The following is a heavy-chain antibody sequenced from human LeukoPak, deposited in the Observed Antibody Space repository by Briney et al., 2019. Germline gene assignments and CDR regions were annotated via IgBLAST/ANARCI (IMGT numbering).Heavy chain of an antibody. CDR2: IIPILGIE. Sequence: VASVKVSCKASGGTFSSYTISWVRQAPGQGLEWMGRIIPILGIENYAQKFQGRVTITADKSTSTAYMELSSLRSEDTAVYYCANTPGIAAAGINYWGQGTLVTVSS. CDR1: GGTFSSYT. V-gene: IGHV1-69*02. CDR3: ANTPGIAAAGINY. D-gene: IGHD6-13*01. J-gene: IGHJ4*02.